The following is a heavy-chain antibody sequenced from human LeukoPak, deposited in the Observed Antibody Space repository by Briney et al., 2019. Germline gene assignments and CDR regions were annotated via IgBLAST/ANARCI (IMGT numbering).Heavy chain of an antibody. D-gene: IGHD1-26*01. CDR2: IYPGDSDT. CDR1: GYSFTTYW. V-gene: IGHV5-51*01. J-gene: IGHJ4*02. Sequence: GESLKISCKGSGYSFTTYWIGWVRQMPGKGLEWMGIIYPGDSDTRYSPSFQGQVTISADKSISTAYLQWSSLKASDTAMYYCARHQIVGATRSPFDYWGQGTLVTVSS. CDR3: ARHQIVGATRSPFDY.